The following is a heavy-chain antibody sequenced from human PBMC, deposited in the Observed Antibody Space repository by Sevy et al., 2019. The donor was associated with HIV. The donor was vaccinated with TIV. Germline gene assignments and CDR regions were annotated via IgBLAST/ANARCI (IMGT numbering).Heavy chain of an antibody. J-gene: IGHJ4*02. V-gene: IGHV4-30-2*01. D-gene: IGHD4-17*01. CDR3: ARDSGDYPYYFDH. CDR1: GGTISSGLYS. Sequence: SETLSLTCAVSGGTISSGLYSWNWIRQPPGKGLEWIGYIYHTGPTYYNPSLKSRVTTSVDTSKKQFSLRLNSVTAAETAVYYCARDSGDYPYYFDHWGQGTLVTVSS. CDR2: IYHTGPT.